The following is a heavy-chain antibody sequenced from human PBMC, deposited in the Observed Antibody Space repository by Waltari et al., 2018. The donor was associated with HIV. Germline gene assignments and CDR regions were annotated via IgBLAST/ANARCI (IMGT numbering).Heavy chain of an antibody. CDR3: ATGQQVWETWSQLDY. D-gene: IGHD1-1*01. CDR2: ISFDGSNQ. J-gene: IGHJ4*02. V-gene: IGHV3-30*03. CDR1: GFTFSTYG. Sequence: QVQLVESGGGVVQPGRSLRLSCAASGFTFSTYGMHWVRQAPGKGLGWVAVISFDGSNQYYADSVRGRFTISRDNSKKKVFLQMNSLRLDDSALYYCATGQQVWETWSQLDYWGQGTLVIVSS.